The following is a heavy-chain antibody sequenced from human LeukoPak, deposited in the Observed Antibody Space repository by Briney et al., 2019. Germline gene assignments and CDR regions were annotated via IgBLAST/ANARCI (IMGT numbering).Heavy chain of an antibody. CDR3: ARSGVPNYDFWSGYYTRFYFDY. CDR1: GGSFSGYY. V-gene: IGHV4-34*01. Sequence: SETLSLTFAVYGGSFSGYYWSWIRQPPGKGLEWIGEINHSGSTNYNPSLKSRVTISVDTSKNQFSLKLSSVTAADTAVYYCARSGVPNYDFWSGYYTRFYFDYWGQGTLVTVSS. D-gene: IGHD3-3*01. J-gene: IGHJ4*02. CDR2: INHSGST.